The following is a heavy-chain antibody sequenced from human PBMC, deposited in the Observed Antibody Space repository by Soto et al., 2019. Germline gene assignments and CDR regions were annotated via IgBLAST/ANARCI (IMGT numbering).Heavy chain of an antibody. J-gene: IGHJ6*02. CDR3: ARHACSSTSCYRFYYYGMDV. CDR2: IYYSGST. V-gene: IGHV4-39*01. D-gene: IGHD2-2*01. CDR1: GGSISSSSYY. Sequence: PSETLSLTCTVSGGSISSSSYYWGWIRQPPGKGLEWIGSIYYSGSTYYNPSLKSRVTISVDTSKNQFSLKLSSVTAADTAVYYCARHACSSTSCYRFYYYGMDVWGQGTTVT.